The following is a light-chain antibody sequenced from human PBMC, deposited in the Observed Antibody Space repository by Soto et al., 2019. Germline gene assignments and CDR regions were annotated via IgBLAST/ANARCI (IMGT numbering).Light chain of an antibody. CDR3: SSYSISTAYL. V-gene: IGLV2-14*02. Sequence: QSVLTQPASVSGSPGQSITISCTGTSSDVGTYNLVSWYQQHPGNAPRLVIFEVSNRPSGVSYRFSGSKSGNTASLTISGLQAEDEADYFCSSYSISTAYLFGTGTKVTVL. CDR2: EVS. CDR1: SSDVGTYNL. J-gene: IGLJ1*01.